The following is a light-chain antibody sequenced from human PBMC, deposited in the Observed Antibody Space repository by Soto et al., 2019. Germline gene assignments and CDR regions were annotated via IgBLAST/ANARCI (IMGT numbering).Light chain of an antibody. CDR1: QSVSTN. Sequence: EIVMTQSPATLSVSPGDTAILSCRASQSVSTNLAWYQQKPGQAPRLLIYGASTRATDIPARFTGSGSGTEFTLTISSLQSEDFAVYYCQQYGSSLTFGGGTKVEIK. V-gene: IGKV3-15*01. CDR2: GAS. CDR3: QQYGSSLT. J-gene: IGKJ4*01.